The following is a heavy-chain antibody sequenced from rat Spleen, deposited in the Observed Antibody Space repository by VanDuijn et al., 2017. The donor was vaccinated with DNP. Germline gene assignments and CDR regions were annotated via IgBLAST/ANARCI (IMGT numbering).Heavy chain of an antibody. D-gene: IGHD1-6*01. J-gene: IGHJ4*01. CDR2: ITNSGGST. V-gene: IGHV5S10*01. CDR3: TKFMYTTDYAMDA. CDR1: GFTFSDYH. Sequence: EVQLVESGGGLVQPGNSLKLSCAASGFTFSDYHMAWVRQAPKKGLEWVASITNSGGSTYYRDSVKGRFTISRDNAKSTLYLQMDSLRSEDTATYYCTKFMYTTDYAMDAWGQGTSVTVSS.